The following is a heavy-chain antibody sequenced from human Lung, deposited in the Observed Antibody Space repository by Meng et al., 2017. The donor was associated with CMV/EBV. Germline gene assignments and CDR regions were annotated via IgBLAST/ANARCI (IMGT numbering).Heavy chain of an antibody. D-gene: IGHD3-16*01. CDR1: GFRFDDYG. J-gene: IGHJ4*02. CDR3: AKDLLLFGGPNAYFDQ. CDR2: IRHDGTNK. V-gene: IGHV3-30*02. Sequence: LXXAASGFRFDDYGMHWVRQTPGKGLEWVAFIRHDGTNKFYGASVKGRFTISRDNSKSTVYLQMNSLRPEETALYYCAKDLLLFGGPNAYFDQWGQGXLVTVSS.